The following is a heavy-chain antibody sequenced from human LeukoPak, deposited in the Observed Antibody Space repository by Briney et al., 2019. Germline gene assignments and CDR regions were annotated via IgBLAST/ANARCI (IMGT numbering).Heavy chain of an antibody. J-gene: IGHJ4*02. CDR1: GFTFSTFA. V-gene: IGHV3-23*01. D-gene: IGHD7-27*01. CDR3: GRGHWGLDY. Sequence: GGSLRLSCAASGFTFSTFAMVWVRQPPGKGLEWVSSIFPSGGEIHYADSVRGRFTISRDNSKSTLSLQMNSLRVEDTAVYYCGRGHWGLDYWGQGTLVTVSS. CDR2: IFPSGGEI.